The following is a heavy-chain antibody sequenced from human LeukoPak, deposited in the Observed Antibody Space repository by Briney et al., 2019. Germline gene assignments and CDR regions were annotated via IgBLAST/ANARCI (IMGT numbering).Heavy chain of an antibody. CDR2: IYYSGST. Sequence: SETLSLTCTVSGGSISSGDYYWSWIRQPPGKGLEWIGYIYYSGSTYYNPSLKSRVTISVDTSKNQFSLKLSSVTAADTAVYYCARAHSYKKYYYDSSGYLYYFDYWGQGTLVTVSS. V-gene: IGHV4-30-4*01. J-gene: IGHJ4*02. CDR1: GGSISSGDYY. CDR3: ARAHSYKKYYYDSSGYLYYFDY. D-gene: IGHD3-22*01.